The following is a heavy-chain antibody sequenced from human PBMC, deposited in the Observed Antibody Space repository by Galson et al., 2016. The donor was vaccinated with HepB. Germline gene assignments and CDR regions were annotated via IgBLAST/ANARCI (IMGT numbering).Heavy chain of an antibody. J-gene: IGHJ4*02. Sequence: SVKVSCKAFGGTFNSYIINWVRQAPGQGLEWIGGIIPIFGKRNYAQNFQGRVTITADTSTDTAYMELSSLRSEDTAVYYCATGYVNTGYVDSWGQGTLVTVSS. V-gene: IGHV1-69*06. CDR2: IIPIFGKR. D-gene: IGHD1-14*01. CDR1: GGTFNSYI. CDR3: ATGYVNTGYVDS.